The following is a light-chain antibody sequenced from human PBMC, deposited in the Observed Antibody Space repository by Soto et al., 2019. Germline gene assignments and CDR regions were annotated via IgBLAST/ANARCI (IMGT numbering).Light chain of an antibody. CDR1: SSDVGGYNY. Sequence: QSALTQPASVSGSPGQSITISSTGTSSDVGGYNYVSWYQQHPGKAPKLMIYDVSNRPSGVSKRFSGSKSGNTASLTISGLQAEDEADYYCSSYTSSSTFVVFGGGTKVTVL. V-gene: IGLV2-14*01. CDR3: SSYTSSSTFVV. J-gene: IGLJ2*01. CDR2: DVS.